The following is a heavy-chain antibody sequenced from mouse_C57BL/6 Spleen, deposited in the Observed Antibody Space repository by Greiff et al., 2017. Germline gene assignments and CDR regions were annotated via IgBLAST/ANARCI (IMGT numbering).Heavy chain of an antibody. J-gene: IGHJ2*01. CDR1: GFTFSSYG. Sequence: DVQLVESGGDLVKPGGSLKLSCAASGFTFSSYGMSWVRQTPDKRLEWVATISSGGSYTYYPDSVKGRFTISRDNAKNTLYLQMSSLKSEDTAMYYCARHGEETARFDDWGQGTTLTVSS. CDR3: ARHGEETARFDD. CDR2: ISSGGSYT. V-gene: IGHV5-6*01. D-gene: IGHD3-2*01.